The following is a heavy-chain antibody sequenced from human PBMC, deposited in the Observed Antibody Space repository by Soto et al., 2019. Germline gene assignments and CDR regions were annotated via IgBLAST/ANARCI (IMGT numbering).Heavy chain of an antibody. J-gene: IGHJ4*02. CDR3: ARDVQLWLNDY. CDR2: INPNSGGT. V-gene: IGHV1-2*02. Sequence: ASVKVPCKASGYTFTGYYMHWVRQAPRQGLEWMGWINPNSGGTNNAQKFQGMVTMTRDTSISTAYMELSRLRSDDTAVYYCARDVQLWLNDYWGQGTLVTVSS. D-gene: IGHD5-18*01. CDR1: GYTFTGYY.